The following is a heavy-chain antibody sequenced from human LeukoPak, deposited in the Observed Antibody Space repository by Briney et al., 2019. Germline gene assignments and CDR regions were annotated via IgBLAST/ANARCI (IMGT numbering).Heavy chain of an antibody. CDR3: ARDEARITIFGVAGYFDY. V-gene: IGHV1-3*01. Sequence: GASVKVSCKASGYTFTSYAMHWVRQAPGQRLEWMGWINAGNGNTKYSQKFQGRVTITRDTSASTAYMELSCLRSEDTAVYYCARDEARITIFGVAGYFDYWGQGTLVTVSS. D-gene: IGHD3-3*01. CDR1: GYTFTSYA. CDR2: INAGNGNT. J-gene: IGHJ4*02.